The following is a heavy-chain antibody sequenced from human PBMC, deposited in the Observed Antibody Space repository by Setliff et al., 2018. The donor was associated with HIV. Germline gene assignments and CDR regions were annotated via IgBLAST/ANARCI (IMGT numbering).Heavy chain of an antibody. J-gene: IGHJ4*02. D-gene: IGHD1-26*01. CDR3: ARAIVGAHFGYYFDY. Sequence: ASVKVSCKASGYTFTSYGISWVRQAPGQGLEWMGWISAYNGNTIYAQKLQGRVTMTTDTSTSTAYMELRSLRSDDTAVYYCARAIVGAHFGYYFDYWGQGTLVTVSS. V-gene: IGHV1-18*01. CDR1: GYTFTSYG. CDR2: ISAYNGNT.